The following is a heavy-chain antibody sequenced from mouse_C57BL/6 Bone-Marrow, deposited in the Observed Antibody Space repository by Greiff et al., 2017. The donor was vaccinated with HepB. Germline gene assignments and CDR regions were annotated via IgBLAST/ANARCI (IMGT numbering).Heavy chain of an antibody. D-gene: IGHD1-1*01. J-gene: IGHJ4*01. CDR1: GFSLTSYG. Sequence: QVQLQQSGPGLVQPSQSLSITCTVSGFSLTSYGVHWVRQSPGKGLEWLGVIWSGGSTDYNAAFISRLSISKDNSKSQVFFKMNSLQADDTAIYYCASTLYYGSSSYYYAMDYWGQGTSVTVSS. CDR2: IWSGGST. V-gene: IGHV2-2*01. CDR3: ASTLYYGSSSYYYAMDY.